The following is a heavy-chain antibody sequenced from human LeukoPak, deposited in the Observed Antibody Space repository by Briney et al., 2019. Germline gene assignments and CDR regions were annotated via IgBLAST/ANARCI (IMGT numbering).Heavy chain of an antibody. CDR1: GYTFITQG. V-gene: IGHV1-18*01. D-gene: IGHD2/OR15-2a*01. J-gene: IGHJ4*02. Sequence: ASVKVSCKASGYTFITQGISWVRQAPGQGLEWMGWISTSNGNSKYAQKFQGRVTMTTDTSATTVYMELTSLRSDDTAVYYFARDWGPANSIDFDYWGQGTLVTVSS. CDR2: ISTSNGNS. CDR3: ARDWGPANSIDFDY.